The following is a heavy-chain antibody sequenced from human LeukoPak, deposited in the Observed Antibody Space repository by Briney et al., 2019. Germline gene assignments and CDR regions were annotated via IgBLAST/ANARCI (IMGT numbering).Heavy chain of an antibody. CDR2: INTDGRTT. V-gene: IGHV3-74*03. CDR3: AKDVPAAYFDY. J-gene: IGHJ4*02. CDR1: GFSFSSYW. Sequence: GGSLRLSCAASGFSFSSYWMNWVRQTPGKGLVWVAHINTDGRTTTYADSVKGRFTVSRDNSKNTLYLQVNSLRAEDTAVYFCAKDVPAAYFDYWGQGTLVTVSS. D-gene: IGHD2-2*01.